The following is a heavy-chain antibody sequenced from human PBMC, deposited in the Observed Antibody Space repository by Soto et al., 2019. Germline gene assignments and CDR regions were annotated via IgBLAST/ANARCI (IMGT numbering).Heavy chain of an antibody. V-gene: IGHV1-2*02. CDR1: GYTFIRYY. Sequence: GASVKVSCKASGYTFIRYYMHWVRQAPGQGLEWMGWINPNSGDTNYAQKFQGRVTLTRDTSINTAYMELSRLRSEDTAVYYCAITYNWNYVPYYYYGMDVWGQGTTVTVSS. D-gene: IGHD1-7*01. J-gene: IGHJ6*02. CDR3: AITYNWNYVPYYYYGMDV. CDR2: INPNSGDT.